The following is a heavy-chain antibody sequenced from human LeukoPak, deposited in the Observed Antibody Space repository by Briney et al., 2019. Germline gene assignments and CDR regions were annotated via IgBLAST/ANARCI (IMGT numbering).Heavy chain of an antibody. V-gene: IGHV4-39*07. CDR1: GGSISSSSYY. J-gene: IGHJ4*02. CDR3: ARDRLWLRSHDFDY. D-gene: IGHD5-12*01. Sequence: SETLSLTCTVSGGSISSSSYYWGWIRQPPGKGLEWIGSIYYSGSTYYNPSLKSRVTISVDTSKNQFSLKLSSVTAADTAVYYCARDRLWLRSHDFDYWGQGTLVTVSS. CDR2: IYYSGST.